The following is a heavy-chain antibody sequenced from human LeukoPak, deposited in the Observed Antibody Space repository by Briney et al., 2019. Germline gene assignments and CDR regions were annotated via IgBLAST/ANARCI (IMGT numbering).Heavy chain of an antibody. CDR2: IYTSGGT. CDR1: GGSTSSYY. CDR3: ARHLRITMVRGVIITSGLDY. V-gene: IGHV4-4*09. D-gene: IGHD3-10*01. J-gene: IGHJ4*02. Sequence: SETLSLTCTVSGGSTSSYYWSWIRQPPGKGLEGIGYIYTSGGTNYNPSLKSRVTISVDTSKNQFSLKLSSVTAADTAVYYCARHLRITMVRGVIITSGLDYWGQGTLVTVSS.